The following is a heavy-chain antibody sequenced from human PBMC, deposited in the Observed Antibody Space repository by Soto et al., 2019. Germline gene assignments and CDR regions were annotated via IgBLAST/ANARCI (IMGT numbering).Heavy chain of an antibody. D-gene: IGHD2-15*01. J-gene: IGHJ6*02. CDR3: ARDSDIVVSSVPMGAGYYYRALDI. Sequence: QVLLVQSGAEVKKPGASVKVSCKASGYIFTSFYMHWVRQAPGQGLEWMGIINPSGGRPSYTQKLQGRLIMTRDTSTSTVYMELSSLRSEDTAVYYCARDSDIVVSSVPMGAGYYYRALDIWGQGTTVTVSS. V-gene: IGHV1-46*04. CDR1: GYIFTSFY. CDR2: INPSGGRP.